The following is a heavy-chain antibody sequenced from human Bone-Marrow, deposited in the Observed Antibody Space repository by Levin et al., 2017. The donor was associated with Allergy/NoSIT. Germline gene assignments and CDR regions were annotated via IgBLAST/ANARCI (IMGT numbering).Heavy chain of an antibody. Sequence: GESLKISCAASGFTFSSYWMSWVRQAPGKGLEWVANIKQDGSEKYYVDSVKGRFTISRDNAKNSLYLQMNSLRAEDTAVYYCARDEWELRLPIYWYFDLWGRGTLVTVSS. CDR1: GFTFSSYW. D-gene: IGHD1-26*01. V-gene: IGHV3-7*04. J-gene: IGHJ2*01. CDR2: IKQDGSEK. CDR3: ARDEWELRLPIYWYFDL.